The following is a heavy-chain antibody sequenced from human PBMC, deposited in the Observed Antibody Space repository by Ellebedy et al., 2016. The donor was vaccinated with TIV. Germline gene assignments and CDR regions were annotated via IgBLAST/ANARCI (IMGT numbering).Heavy chain of an antibody. CDR2: IFYTGRT. D-gene: IGHD3-16*01. J-gene: IGHJ4*02. V-gene: IGHV4-39*07. CDR1: GDSINDSAFY. CDR3: ARGLR. Sequence: GPLRLSXTVSGDSINDSAFYWGWIRQPPGKGLEWIGSIFYTGRTYYNPSLESRVTISVDTSKNQFSLRVSSVTAADTAVYYCARGLRWGQGTLVTVSS.